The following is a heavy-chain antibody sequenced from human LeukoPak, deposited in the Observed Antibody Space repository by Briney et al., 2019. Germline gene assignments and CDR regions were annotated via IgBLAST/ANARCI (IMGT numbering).Heavy chain of an antibody. Sequence: PSETLSLTCTVSGGSITSYYWSWIRQPPGKGLEWIGYIDYSGSTNYNPSLKSRVTISVDTSKNQFSLKLSSVTAADTAVYYCARDNEYFDYWGQGTLVTVSS. CDR2: IDYSGST. D-gene: IGHD1-1*01. J-gene: IGHJ4*02. CDR1: GGSITSYY. CDR3: ARDNEYFDY. V-gene: IGHV4-59*01.